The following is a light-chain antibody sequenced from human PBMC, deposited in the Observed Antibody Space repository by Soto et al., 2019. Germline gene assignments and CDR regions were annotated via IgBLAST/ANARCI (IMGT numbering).Light chain of an antibody. J-gene: IGKJ1*01. CDR1: QTVSRMY. Sequence: EIVLTQSPATLSLSPGERATLSCRASQTVSRMYLSWFQQKPGQAPRLLIYGTSTRATGIPVRFTGSGAGTDFTLTISILQPEDFAVYFCHQDINLPWTFGQGTKVEIK. CDR3: HQDINLPWT. CDR2: GTS. V-gene: IGKV3D-7*01.